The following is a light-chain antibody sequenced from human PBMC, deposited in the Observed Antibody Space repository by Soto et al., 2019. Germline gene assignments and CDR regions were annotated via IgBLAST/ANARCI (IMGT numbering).Light chain of an antibody. J-gene: IGLJ2*01. CDR1: RGHSGYA. CDR2: VNSDGSH. V-gene: IGLV4-69*01. CDR3: QTWGTAIQGV. Sequence: QSALTQSPSASASLGASVKLTCTLSRGHSGYAIAWHQQQPEKGPRYLMKVNSDGSHTRGDGIPDRFSGSSSGAEHYLTISSLQSEDEADYYCQTWGTAIQGVFGGGTKLTVL.